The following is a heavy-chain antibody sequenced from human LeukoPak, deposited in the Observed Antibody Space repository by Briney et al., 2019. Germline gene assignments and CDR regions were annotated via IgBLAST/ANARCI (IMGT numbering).Heavy chain of an antibody. V-gene: IGHV3-30*18. D-gene: IGHD5-12*01. J-gene: IGHJ4*02. CDR3: AKDGPGYSTYDLDY. CDR1: GITFSNYG. Sequence: PGGSLRLSCAASGITFSNYGMHWVRQAPGKGLEWVAVISYDGSHKYYADSVKGRFTVSRDTSKNTLYLQMNSLRAEDTAVYYCAKDGPGYSTYDLDYRGQGTLVIVPS. CDR2: ISYDGSHK.